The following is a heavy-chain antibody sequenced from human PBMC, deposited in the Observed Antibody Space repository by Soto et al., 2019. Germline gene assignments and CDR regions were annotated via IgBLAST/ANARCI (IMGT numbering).Heavy chain of an antibody. V-gene: IGHV3-33*01. J-gene: IGHJ4*02. CDR2: IWYDGSNK. Sequence: QVQLVESGGGVVQPGRSLRLSCAASGFTFSSYGMRWVRQAPGKGLEWVAVIWYDGSNKYYADSVRGRFTISRDNSKNTLYLQMSSLRGEDTGVYYCARDLLDYWGQGTLVTVSS. CDR1: GFTFSSYG. CDR3: ARDLLDY.